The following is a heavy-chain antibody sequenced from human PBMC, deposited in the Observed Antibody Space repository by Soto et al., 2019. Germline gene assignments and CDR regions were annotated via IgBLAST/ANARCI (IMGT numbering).Heavy chain of an antibody. CDR2: ISAYNGNT. D-gene: IGHD6-6*01. CDR1: GYSFRSHG. CDR3: ARFEYRSTDPLGYAFDI. V-gene: IGHV1-18*01. J-gene: IGHJ3*02. Sequence: QVQLVQSGAEVKKTGASVKVSCKASGYSFRSHGISWMRQAPGQGLEWMGWISAYNGNTNYAQKLQGRGTMTTDTSTNTAYMELRSLRSDDTAMYYCARFEYRSTDPLGYAFDIWGQGTMVTVSS.